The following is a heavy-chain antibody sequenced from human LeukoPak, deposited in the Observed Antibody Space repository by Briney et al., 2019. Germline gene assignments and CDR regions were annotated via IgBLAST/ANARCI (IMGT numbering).Heavy chain of an antibody. J-gene: IGHJ6*02. V-gene: IGHV3-30-3*01. D-gene: IGHD4/OR15-4a*01. CDR1: QFIFTYYA. CDR3: GKDLAGGALDV. Sequence: GGSLRPSCAASQFIFTYYAIHWVRQAPGKGLEWVTSLSYDGGDKHYADSVKGRFTVSRDSSKNTVYLQMNGLTTADTAVYHCGKDLAGGALDVWGQGTTVTVS. CDR2: LSYDGGDK.